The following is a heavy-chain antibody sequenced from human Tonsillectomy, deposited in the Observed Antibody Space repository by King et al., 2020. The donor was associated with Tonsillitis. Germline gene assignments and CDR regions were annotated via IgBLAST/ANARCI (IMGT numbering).Heavy chain of an antibody. V-gene: IGHV3-30*18. CDR2: ISYDGSNK. J-gene: IGHJ4*02. CDR3: AKDGYGNSGYYLGDH. Sequence: QLVQSGGGVVQPGRSLRLSCAASGFTFSSYGMHWVRQAPGKGLEWVAVISYDGSNKYYADSVKGRFTISRDNSKDTLYLQMNSLRPEDTAVYYCAKDGYGNSGYYLGDHWGQGTLVTVSS. CDR1: GFTFSSYG. D-gene: IGHD3-22*01.